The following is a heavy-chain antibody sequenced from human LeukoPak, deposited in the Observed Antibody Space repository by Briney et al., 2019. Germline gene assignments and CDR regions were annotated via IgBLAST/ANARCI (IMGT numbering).Heavy chain of an antibody. Sequence: SETLSLTCTVSGGSISSSSYYWGWIRQPPGKGLEWIGSIYYSGSTYYNPSLKSRVTISVDTSKNQFSLKLSSVTAADTAVYYCARDWGSVVPAAPPHWFAPWGQGTLVTVSS. J-gene: IGHJ5*02. D-gene: IGHD2-2*01. CDR1: GGSISSSSYY. V-gene: IGHV4-39*07. CDR2: IYYSGST. CDR3: ARDWGSVVPAAPPHWFAP.